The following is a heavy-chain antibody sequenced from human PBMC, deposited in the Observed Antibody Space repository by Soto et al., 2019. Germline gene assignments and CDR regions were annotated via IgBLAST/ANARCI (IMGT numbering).Heavy chain of an antibody. D-gene: IGHD1-1*01. CDR1: GFSLSNARMG. CDR3: ARILGTRDWNQKSRNNWFDP. J-gene: IGHJ5*02. Sequence: QVTLKESGPVLVKPTETLTLTCTVSGFSLSNARMGVSWIRQPPGKALEWLAHIFSNDEKSYSTSLKSRLTITKDTSKSQAVLTMTNMDRVDTTTYYCARILGTRDWNQKSRNNWFDPWGQGTLVTVSS. V-gene: IGHV2-26*01. CDR2: IFSNDEK.